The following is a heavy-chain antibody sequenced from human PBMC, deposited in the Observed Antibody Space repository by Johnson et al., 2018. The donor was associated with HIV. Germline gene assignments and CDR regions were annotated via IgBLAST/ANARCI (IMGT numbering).Heavy chain of an antibody. CDR3: AKVGGSHDYVWGSYPGN. D-gene: IGHD3-16*02. J-gene: IGHJ3*01. CDR2: INWDGGST. Sequence: VQLVESGGGVVRPGGSLRLSCAASGFTFDDYDMSGVRQAPGQGLEWVSGINWDGGSTYYADSVKGRFTISRDNSKNTLYLQMNSLRAEDTAVYYCAKVGGSHDYVWGSYPGNWGQGTMVIVSS. CDR1: GFTFDDYD. V-gene: IGHV3-20*04.